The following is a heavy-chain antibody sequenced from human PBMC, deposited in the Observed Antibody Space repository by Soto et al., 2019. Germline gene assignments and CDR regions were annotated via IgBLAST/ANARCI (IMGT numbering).Heavy chain of an antibody. V-gene: IGHV4-39*01. CDR3: ASEYSGSYYYYYGMDV. D-gene: IGHD1-26*01. Sequence: SETLSLTCTVSGGSISSSSYYWGWIRQPPGKGLEWIGSIYYSGSTYYNPSLKSRVTISVDTSKNQFSLKLSSVTAADTAVYYCASEYSGSYYYYYGMDVWGQGTTVTSP. CDR1: GGSISSSSYY. J-gene: IGHJ6*02. CDR2: IYYSGST.